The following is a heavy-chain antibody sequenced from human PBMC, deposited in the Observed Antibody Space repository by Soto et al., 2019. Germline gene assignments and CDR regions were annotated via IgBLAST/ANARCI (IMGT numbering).Heavy chain of an antibody. Sequence: GESLKISCKGSGYNFNNYWIGWVRQTPGKGPEWMGIIYVGDSDARYSPSFQGQVTMSVDKSISTAYLQWSSLKASDTGIFYCARPLLARRLPNWYCDLWGRGTLVTVS. CDR3: ARPLLARRLPNWYCDL. J-gene: IGHJ2*01. D-gene: IGHD2-15*01. V-gene: IGHV5-51*01. CDR2: IYVGDSDA. CDR1: GYNFNNYW.